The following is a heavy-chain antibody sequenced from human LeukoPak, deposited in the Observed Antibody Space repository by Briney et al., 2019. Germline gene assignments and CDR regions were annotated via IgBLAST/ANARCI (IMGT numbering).Heavy chain of an antibody. J-gene: IGHJ6*04. Sequence: GASLKISCKGSGYSFTSSWFGWVRRLPGKGLEWWGIIRYSPCFQGQVTISADKSTSTAYMPWSSLTAWDTAMTLWARPGYSGYDRDYNYYWLDVWGKGTMVTVSS. CDR3: ARPGYSGYDRDYNYYWLDV. CDR2: I. CDR1: GYSFTSSW. D-gene: IGHD5-12*01. V-gene: IGHV5-51*01.